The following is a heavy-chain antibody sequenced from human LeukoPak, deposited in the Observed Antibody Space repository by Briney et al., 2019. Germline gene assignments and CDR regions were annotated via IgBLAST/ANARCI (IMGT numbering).Heavy chain of an antibody. CDR3: AGVGCSGGSCYTQYFHH. CDR1: GFTVSSSY. Sequence: GESLRLSCAASGFTVSSSYMSWVRQAPGKGLEWVSLIYSGGRTEYTDSVKGRFTIYTDNSKNTLYLQMNSLRAEDTAVYYCAGVGCSGGSCYTQYFHHWGQGTLVTVSP. V-gene: IGHV3-53*01. D-gene: IGHD2-15*01. CDR2: IYSGGRT. J-gene: IGHJ1*01.